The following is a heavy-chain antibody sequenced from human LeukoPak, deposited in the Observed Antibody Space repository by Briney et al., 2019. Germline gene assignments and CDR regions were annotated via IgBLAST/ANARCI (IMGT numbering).Heavy chain of an antibody. D-gene: IGHD3-22*01. CDR1: GDSIGSSSYF. CDR2: IYYGGSS. Sequence: SETLSLTCTVSGDSIGSSSYFWDWIRQPPGKGLEWIGSIYYGGSSYYNPSLKSRVTISVDTSKNQFSLKLSSVTAADTAVYYCARVTYYYDSSGYQRAIYYFDYWGQGTLVTVSS. J-gene: IGHJ4*02. CDR3: ARVTYYYDSSGYQRAIYYFDY. V-gene: IGHV4-39*07.